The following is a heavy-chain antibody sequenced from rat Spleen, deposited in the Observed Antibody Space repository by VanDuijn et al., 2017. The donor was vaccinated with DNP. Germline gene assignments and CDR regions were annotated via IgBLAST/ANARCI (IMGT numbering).Heavy chain of an antibody. D-gene: IGHD1-6*01. V-gene: IGHV2S12*01. CDR3: TRDAYSGYSYAMDA. J-gene: IGHJ4*01. Sequence: QVQLKESGPGLVQPSQTLSLTCTVSGFSLTNYHVHWVRQPPGKGLEWIVAISSGGSTYYNSALKSRLSISRDTSKNQVFLKMNSLQTDDTGTYYCTRDAYSGYSYAMDAWGQGTSVTVSS. CDR2: ISSGGST. CDR1: GFSLTNYH.